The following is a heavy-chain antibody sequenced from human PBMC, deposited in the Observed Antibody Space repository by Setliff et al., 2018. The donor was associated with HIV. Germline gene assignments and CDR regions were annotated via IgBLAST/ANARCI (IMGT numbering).Heavy chain of an antibody. D-gene: IGHD3-3*01. CDR3: ARGGSYRFWSGYRYYYYYMDL. Sequence: AGGSLRLSCAASGFTFSDYYLHWIRQAPGKGLEWVSCIISSGRTTYYADSVKGRFTISRDNAKSSLFLQMNSLRADDTALYYCARGGSYRFWSGYRYYYYYMDLWGKGTTVTVSS. CDR1: GFTFSDYY. V-gene: IGHV3-11*01. CDR2: IISSGRTT. J-gene: IGHJ6*03.